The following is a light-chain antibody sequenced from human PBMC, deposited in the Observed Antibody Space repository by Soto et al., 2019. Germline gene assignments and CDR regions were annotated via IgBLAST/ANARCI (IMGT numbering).Light chain of an antibody. CDR2: SAS. CDR3: LQVDVYPWT. CDR1: QGIRTY. V-gene: IGKV1-9*01. Sequence: IHLTQSPSSLSASVGDRVTITCRASQGIRTYLAWYQQKPGKAPKLLIYSASTLQSGVPSRFSGSGSGTDYTLTISGLHAEDFATYYCLQVDVYPWTFGQGTKVDIK. J-gene: IGKJ1*01.